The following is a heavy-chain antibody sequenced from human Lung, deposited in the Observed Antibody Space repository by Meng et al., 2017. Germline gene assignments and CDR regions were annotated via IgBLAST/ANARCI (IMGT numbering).Heavy chain of an antibody. J-gene: IGHJ4*02. D-gene: IGHD6-25*01. CDR3: ARDEDISAAGKLFGDY. CDR1: GYNFPDYY. V-gene: IGHV1-2*06. Sequence: QVQRVQSGAGVKKPGAPVQAPCKPSGYNFPDYYIHWVRRAPGQGLEWMGRINPKSGDTHYAQKFQARVTMTGDTSISTAYMELSGLRSDDTAMYYCARDEDISAAGKLFGDYWGQGTLAPSPQ. CDR2: INPKSGDT.